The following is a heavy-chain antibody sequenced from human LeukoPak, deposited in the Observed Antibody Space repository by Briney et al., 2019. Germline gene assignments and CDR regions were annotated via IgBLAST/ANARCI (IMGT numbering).Heavy chain of an antibody. CDR1: GFTFSSYG. J-gene: IGHJ4*02. V-gene: IGHV3-30*18. Sequence: PGRSLRLSCAASGFTFSSYGMHWVRQAPGKGLEWVAVISYDGSNKYYADSVKGRFTISRDNSKNTLYLQMNSLRAEDTAVYYCAKDPSGVFLLAVAIDYWGQGTLVTVSS. CDR2: ISYDGSNK. D-gene: IGHD6-19*01. CDR3: AKDPSGVFLLAVAIDY.